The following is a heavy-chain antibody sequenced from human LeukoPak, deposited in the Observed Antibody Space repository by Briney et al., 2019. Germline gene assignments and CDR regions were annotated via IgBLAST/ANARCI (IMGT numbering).Heavy chain of an antibody. CDR3: ARAGRTNYYYYGMDV. J-gene: IGHJ6*02. Sequence: PGASVKVSCKASGYTFTSYGISWVRQAPGQGLEWMGWISAYNGNTNYAQKLQGRVTMTTDTSTSTAYMELRSLRSDDTAVYYCARAGRTNYYYYGMDVWGQGTTVTVSS. V-gene: IGHV1-18*01. CDR2: ISAYNGNT. CDR1: GYTFTSYG.